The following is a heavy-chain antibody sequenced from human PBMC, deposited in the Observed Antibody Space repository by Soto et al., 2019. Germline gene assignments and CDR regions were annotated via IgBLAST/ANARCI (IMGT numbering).Heavy chain of an antibody. CDR3: AKDGTGSGSHYNSFGY. D-gene: IGHD3-10*01. Sequence: EVQLVESGGGLIQPGGSLKLSCAASGFTVGNNYMSWVRQAPGKGLEWVSLIYSTGTTKYADSVKGRFTVSRDNAKNTLYLQMNSLRAEDTAVYYCAKDGTGSGSHYNSFGYWGQGTLVPVSS. J-gene: IGHJ4*02. CDR2: IYSTGTT. CDR1: GFTVGNNY. V-gene: IGHV3-53*01.